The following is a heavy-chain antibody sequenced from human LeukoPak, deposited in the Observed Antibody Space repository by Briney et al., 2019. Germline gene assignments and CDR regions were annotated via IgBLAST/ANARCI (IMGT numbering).Heavy chain of an antibody. V-gene: IGHV4-38-2*02. CDR1: DYSVDSVHC. J-gene: IGHJ4*02. Sequence: SETLSLTCTVSDYSVDSVHCWGWIRQPPGKGLEWIGTFCRSGTTYYNPSLQSRVTISVDTSKNQFSLKLSSVTAADTAVYYCARDYYDSSGYYYFDYWDQGTLVTVSS. CDR3: ARDYYDSSGYYYFDY. D-gene: IGHD3-22*01. CDR2: FCRSGTT.